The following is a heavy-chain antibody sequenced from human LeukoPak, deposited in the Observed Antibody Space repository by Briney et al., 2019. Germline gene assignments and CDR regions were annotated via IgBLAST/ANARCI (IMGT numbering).Heavy chain of an antibody. D-gene: IGHD1-26*01. CDR2: IYSGGST. CDR3: ARGSPEPRIVGANDY. Sequence: GGSLRLSCAASGFTIRSNYMSWVRQAAGKGLEWVAVIYSGGSTYYPDSVKGRFTISRDNSKNTLYLQMNSLRAEDTAVYYCARGSPEPRIVGANDYWGQGTLVTVSS. CDR1: GFTIRSNY. V-gene: IGHV3-53*01. J-gene: IGHJ4*02.